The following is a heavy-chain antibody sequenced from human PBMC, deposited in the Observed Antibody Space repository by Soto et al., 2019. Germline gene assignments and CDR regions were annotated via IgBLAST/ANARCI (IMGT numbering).Heavy chain of an antibody. J-gene: IGHJ4*02. V-gene: IGHV3-9*01. D-gene: IGHD3-10*01. CDR3: AKDMRSSQGGSYAAEL. CDR1: GLFFEDYA. Sequence: PGGSLRLSCAASGLFFEDYAMHWVRQAPGKGLEWVSAISWNSGNIGYADSVKGRFTISRDNAKNSLYLQMNSLRTEDTAFYFCAKDMRSSQGGSYAAELWGQGTLVTVSS. CDR2: ISWNSGNI.